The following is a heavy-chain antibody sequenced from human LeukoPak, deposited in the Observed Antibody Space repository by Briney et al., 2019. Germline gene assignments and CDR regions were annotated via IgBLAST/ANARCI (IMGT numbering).Heavy chain of an antibody. CDR3: ARDHLKPGAPDHYYGMDV. J-gene: IGHJ6*02. Sequence: GGTLRLSCAASGFTFSTYGLHWVRQAPGKGLEGVAVIWYDGIYKYYADSVKGRFTISRDDSKSTLYLQMISLRAEDTAVYYCARDHLKPGAPDHYYGMDVWGQGTTVTVSS. CDR2: IWYDGIYK. V-gene: IGHV3-33*01. CDR1: GFTFSTYG. D-gene: IGHD4/OR15-4a*01.